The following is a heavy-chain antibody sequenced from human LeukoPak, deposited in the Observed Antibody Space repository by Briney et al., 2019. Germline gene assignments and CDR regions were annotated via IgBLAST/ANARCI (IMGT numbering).Heavy chain of an antibody. CDR1: GFTFSNYA. D-gene: IGHD5-18*01. J-gene: IGHJ4*02. V-gene: IGHV3-11*01. CDR2: ISSSGSTI. Sequence: PGGSLRLSCVASGFTFSNYAMSWIRQAPGKGLEWVSYISSSGSTIYYADSVKGRFTISRDNAKNSLYLQMNSLRAEDTAVYYCAAARYSYGRLSFDYWGQGTLVTVSS. CDR3: AAARYSYGRLSFDY.